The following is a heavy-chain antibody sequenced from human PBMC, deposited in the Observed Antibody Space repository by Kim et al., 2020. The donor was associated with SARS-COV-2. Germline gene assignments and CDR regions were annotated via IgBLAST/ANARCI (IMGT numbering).Heavy chain of an antibody. D-gene: IGHD4-17*01. CDR1: GFTFSSYG. CDR2: IIYDGSNK. CDR3: AKGADHGDSRYFDL. J-gene: IGHJ2*01. V-gene: IGHV3-30*18. Sequence: GGSLRLSCAASGFTFSSYGMHWVRQAPGKGLEWVAIIIYDGSNKYYSDSVKGRFTIARDNSKNTLDMQMNSLRPEDTAVYYCAKGADHGDSRYFDLWGRGTLVTVSS.